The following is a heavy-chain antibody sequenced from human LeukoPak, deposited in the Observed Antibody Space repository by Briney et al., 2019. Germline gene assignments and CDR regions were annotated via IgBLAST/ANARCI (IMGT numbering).Heavy chain of an antibody. Sequence: AGGPLILSWASSGFTFSSYSMNGRRQPAGEALEWGSSIISSSNYIYHPHSEKGRFTIPRDNAKHSLYLQRNSLRAEARAVYYCARDKAWYYASSGYYFAPPNSWFDPWGQGTLVTVSS. V-gene: IGHV3-21*01. CDR3: ARDKAWYYASSGYYFAPPNSWFDP. CDR1: GFTFSSYS. J-gene: IGHJ5*02. D-gene: IGHD3-22*01. CDR2: IISSSNYI.